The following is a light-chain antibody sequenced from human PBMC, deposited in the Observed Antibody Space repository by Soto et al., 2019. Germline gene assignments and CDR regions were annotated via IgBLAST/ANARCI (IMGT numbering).Light chain of an antibody. CDR3: QQYNSYSWT. CDR2: DAS. V-gene: IGKV1-5*01. Sequence: EIQMTQSPTTLAASVGGRVPIDCRASQSISSWLAWYQQKPGKAPKLMIYDASSLESGVPSRFSGSRSGTEFTLTITSLQPVDVATYYCQQYNSYSWTLGQGTKVDI. J-gene: IGKJ1*01. CDR1: QSISSW.